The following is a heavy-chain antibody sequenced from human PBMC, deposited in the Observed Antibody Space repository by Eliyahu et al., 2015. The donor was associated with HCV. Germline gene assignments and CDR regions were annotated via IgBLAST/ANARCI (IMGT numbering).Heavy chain of an antibody. CDR2: IGTAGDT. CDR3: ARQLGDSSGYYYGGWYFDL. Sequence: GLEWVSAIGTAGDTYYPGSVKGRFTISRENAKNSLYLQMNSLRAEDTAVYYCARQLGDSSGYYYGGWYFDLWGRGTLVTVSS. V-gene: IGHV3-13*01. J-gene: IGHJ2*01. D-gene: IGHD3-22*01.